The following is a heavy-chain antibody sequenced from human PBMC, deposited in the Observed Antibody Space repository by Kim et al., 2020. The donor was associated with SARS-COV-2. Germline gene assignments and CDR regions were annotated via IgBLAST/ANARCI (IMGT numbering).Heavy chain of an antibody. CDR2: ISYDGSNK. J-gene: IGHJ4*02. V-gene: IGHV3-30-3*01. Sequence: GGSLRLSCAASGFTFSSYAMHWVRQAPGKGLEWVAVISYDGSNKYYADSVKGRFTISRDNSKNTLYLQMNSLRAEDTAVYYCAREIGYCGGDCYPIYFVYWGQRTLVTVSS. CDR1: GFTFSSYA. D-gene: IGHD2-21*01. CDR3: AREIGYCGGDCYPIYFVY.